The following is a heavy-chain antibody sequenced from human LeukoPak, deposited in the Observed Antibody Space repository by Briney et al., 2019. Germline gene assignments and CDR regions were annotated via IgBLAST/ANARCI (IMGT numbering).Heavy chain of an antibody. CDR3: ARHLPIAVAGEFDY. CDR2: IYTSGST. J-gene: IGHJ4*02. V-gene: IGHV4-4*07. CDR1: GGSISSYY. D-gene: IGHD6-19*01. Sequence: SETLSLTCTVSGGSISSYYWSWIRQPAGKGLEWIGRIYTSGSTNYNPSLKSRVTMSVDTSKNQFSLKLSSVTAADTAVYYCARHLPIAVAGEFDYWGQGTLVTVSS.